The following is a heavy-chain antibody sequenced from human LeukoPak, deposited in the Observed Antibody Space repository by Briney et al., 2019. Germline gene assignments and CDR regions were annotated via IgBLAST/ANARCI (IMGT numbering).Heavy chain of an antibody. J-gene: IGHJ4*02. D-gene: IGHD2-2*01. CDR3: AKEGSRYCSSTSCYYFDP. V-gene: IGHV3-23*01. Sequence: PGGSLRLSCAASGFTFSSYAMSWVRQAPGKGLEWVSAISGSGGSTYYADSVKGRFTISRDNSKNTLYLQMNSLRAEDTAVYYCAKEGSRYCSSTSCYYFDPWGQGTLVTVSS. CDR1: GFTFSSYA. CDR2: ISGSGGST.